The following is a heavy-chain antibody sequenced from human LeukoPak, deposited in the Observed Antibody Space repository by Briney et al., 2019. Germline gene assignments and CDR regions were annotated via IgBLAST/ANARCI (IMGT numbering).Heavy chain of an antibody. J-gene: IGHJ4*02. CDR3: ARQPSGGYSGIDY. D-gene: IGHD5-12*01. V-gene: IGHV5-51*01. CDR2: IYPGDSDT. CDR1: GYSFTSYW. Sequence: GESLKISCKASGYSFTSYWIGWVRQMPGKGVQGMGSIYPGDSDTRYSPSFQGQVTISADKSISTAYLQWSSLKASDTAMYYCARQPSGGYSGIDYWGQGTLVTVSS.